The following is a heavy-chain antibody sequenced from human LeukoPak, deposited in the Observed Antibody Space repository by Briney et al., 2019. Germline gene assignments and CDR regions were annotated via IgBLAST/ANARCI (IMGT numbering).Heavy chain of an antibody. V-gene: IGHV3-21*01. J-gene: IGHJ4*02. CDR3: ATSAEGITFGGVIVSKFDY. Sequence: GGSLRLSCAASGFTFSSYSMNWVRQAPGKGLEWVSSISSSSSYIYYADSVKGRFTISRDNAKNSLYLQMNSLRAEDTAVYYCATSAEGITFGGVIVSKFDYWGQGTLVTVSS. CDR1: GFTFSSYS. CDR2: ISSSSSYI. D-gene: IGHD3-16*02.